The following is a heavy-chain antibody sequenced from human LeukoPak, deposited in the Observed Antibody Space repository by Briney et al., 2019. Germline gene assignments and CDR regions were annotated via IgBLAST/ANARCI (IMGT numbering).Heavy chain of an antibody. Sequence: TGGSLRLSCAASGFTFSSHAMSWVRQAPGKGLEWVSAISGSGGSTYYADSVKGRFTISRDNSKNTLYLQMNSLRAEDTAVYYCAKDDPPYYYDSSGYYYDHWGQGTLVTVSS. CDR1: GFTFSSHA. CDR3: AKDDPPYYYDSSGYYYDH. D-gene: IGHD3-22*01. CDR2: ISGSGGST. V-gene: IGHV3-23*01. J-gene: IGHJ5*02.